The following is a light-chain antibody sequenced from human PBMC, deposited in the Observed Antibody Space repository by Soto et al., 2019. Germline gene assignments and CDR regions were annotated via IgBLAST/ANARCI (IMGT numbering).Light chain of an antibody. V-gene: IGKV1-8*01. Sequence: AIRMTQSPSSFSASTGDRVTITCRASQGISSYLAWYQQKPGKAPKLLIYAAYYLQSGVPSRFSGSGSGTDFTLTISSLQPEDFATYYCQQSYSTPPYTFGQGTKLDMK. CDR3: QQSYSTPPYT. J-gene: IGKJ2*01. CDR1: QGISSY. CDR2: AAY.